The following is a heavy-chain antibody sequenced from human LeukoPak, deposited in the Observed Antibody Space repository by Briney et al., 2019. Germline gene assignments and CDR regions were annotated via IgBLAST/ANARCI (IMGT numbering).Heavy chain of an antibody. CDR3: AGGDPTAMVPPLFDY. CDR2: IYYSGST. V-gene: IGHV4-59*01. J-gene: IGHJ4*02. Sequence: PSETLSLTCTVSGXSISSYYWSWIRQPPGKGLEWIGYIYYSGSTNYNPSLKSRVTISVDTSKNQFSLKLSSVTAADTAVYYCAGGDPTAMVPPLFDYWGQGTLVTVSS. D-gene: IGHD5-18*01. CDR1: GXSISSYY.